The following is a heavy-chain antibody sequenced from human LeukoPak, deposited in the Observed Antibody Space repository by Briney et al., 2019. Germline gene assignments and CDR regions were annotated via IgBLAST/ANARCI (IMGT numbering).Heavy chain of an antibody. CDR1: GGTFSSYA. J-gene: IGHJ3*02. CDR2: INPSGGGT. V-gene: IGHV1-46*01. D-gene: IGHD1-14*01. Sequence: ASVKVSCKASGGTFSSYAISWVRQAPGQGLEWMGIINPSGGGTSYAQKFQGRVTMTRDTSTSTVYMELSSLRSGDTAVYYCARDPLNPLDAFDIWGQGTMVTVSS. CDR3: ARDPLNPLDAFDI.